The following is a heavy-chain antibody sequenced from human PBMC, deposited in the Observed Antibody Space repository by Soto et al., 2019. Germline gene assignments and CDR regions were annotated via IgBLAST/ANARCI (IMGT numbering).Heavy chain of an antibody. J-gene: IGHJ4*02. CDR2: VFHSGST. CDR1: SGSISSSNW. Sequence: SETLSLTCAVSSGSISSSNWWCWVRQPPGKGLEWIGEVFHSGSTNYNPSLKSRVTISVDKSKNQFSLKLSSVTAADTAVYYCAIVRYSSSYFDYWGQGTLVTGSS. CDR3: AIVRYSSSYFDY. V-gene: IGHV4-4*02. D-gene: IGHD6-13*01.